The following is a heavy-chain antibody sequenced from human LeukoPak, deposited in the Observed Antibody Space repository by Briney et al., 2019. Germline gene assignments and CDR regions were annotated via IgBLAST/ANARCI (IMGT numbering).Heavy chain of an antibody. CDR2: ISWNSGSI. CDR1: GFTFDDYA. D-gene: IGHD6-13*01. Sequence: PGRSLRLSCAASGFTFDDYAMHWVRQAPGKGLEWVSGISWNSGSIGYADSVKGRFTISRDNAKNSLYLQMNSLRAEDTALYYCARSGAIYSSSWYMPYYFDYWGQGTLVTVSS. CDR3: ARSGAIYSSSWYMPYYFDY. J-gene: IGHJ4*02. V-gene: IGHV3-9*01.